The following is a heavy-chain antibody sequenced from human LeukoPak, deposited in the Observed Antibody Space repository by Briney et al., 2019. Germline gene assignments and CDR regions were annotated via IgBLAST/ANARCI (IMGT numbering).Heavy chain of an antibody. D-gene: IGHD3-3*01. J-gene: IGHJ4*02. CDR1: GFTLSRYG. CDR3: ARGRQGGYYDFWNQDY. CDR2: ISYDGSNK. Sequence: GGSLRLSCAASGFTLSRYGMHWVRQAPGKGLEWVAVISYDGSNKYYADSVKGRFTISRDNSKNTLYLQMNSLRAEDTAVYYCARGRQGGYYDFWNQDYWGQGTLVTVSS. V-gene: IGHV3-30*19.